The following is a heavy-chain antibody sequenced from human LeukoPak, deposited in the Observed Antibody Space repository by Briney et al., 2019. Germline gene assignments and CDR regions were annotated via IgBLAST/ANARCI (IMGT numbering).Heavy chain of an antibody. D-gene: IGHD3-22*01. J-gene: IGHJ4*02. CDR1: GGTFSSYA. CDR2: IIPIFGTA. CDR3: AREGESYYYDSSGYYQFDY. Sequence: SVKVSCKASGGTFSSYAISWVRQAPGQGLEWMGGIIPIFGTANYAQKFQGRVTITADESTSTAYMELSSLRSEDTAVYYCAREGESYYYDSSGYYQFDYWGQGTLVTVSP. V-gene: IGHV1-69*13.